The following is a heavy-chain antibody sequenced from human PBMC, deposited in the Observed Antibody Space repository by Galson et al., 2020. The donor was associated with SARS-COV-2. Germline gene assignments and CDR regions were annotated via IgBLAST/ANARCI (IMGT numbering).Heavy chain of an antibody. CDR3: ARDVPNFDWLPYPPYFDY. J-gene: IGHJ4*02. CDR1: GYTFTSYG. V-gene: IGHV1-18*01. CDR2: ISAYNGNT. Sequence: ASVKVSCKASGYTFTSYGISWVRQAPGQGLEWMGWISAYNGNTNYAQKLQGRVTMTTDTSTSTAYMELRSLRSDDTAVYYWARDVPNFDWLPYPPYFDYWGQGTLVTVSS. D-gene: IGHD3-9*01.